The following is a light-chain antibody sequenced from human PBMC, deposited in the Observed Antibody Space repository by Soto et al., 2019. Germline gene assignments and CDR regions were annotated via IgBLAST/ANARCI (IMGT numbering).Light chain of an antibody. CDR2: EVS. CDR3: SSYTTISNVV. V-gene: IGLV2-14*01. Sequence: QSVLTQPASVSGSPGQSITISCTGTSSDVGAYNYVSWYQHHPGKAPKLMIYEVSNRPSGVSDRFSGSKSGNTASLTISGLQAEDEADYYCSSYTTISNVVFGGGTKVTVL. J-gene: IGLJ2*01. CDR1: SSDVGAYNY.